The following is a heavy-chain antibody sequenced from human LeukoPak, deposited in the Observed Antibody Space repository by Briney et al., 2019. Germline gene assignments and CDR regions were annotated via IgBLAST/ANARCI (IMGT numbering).Heavy chain of an antibody. J-gene: IGHJ3*02. CDR3: ATDSLLDAFDI. V-gene: IGHV3-66*01. Sequence: GGSLRLSCAASGFTVSSNYMSWVRQAPGKGLEWVSVIYSGGSTYYADSVKGRFTISRDSSKDTLYLQMNSLRAEDTAVYYCATDSLLDAFDIWGQGTMVTVSS. CDR2: IYSGGST. CDR1: GFTVSSNY.